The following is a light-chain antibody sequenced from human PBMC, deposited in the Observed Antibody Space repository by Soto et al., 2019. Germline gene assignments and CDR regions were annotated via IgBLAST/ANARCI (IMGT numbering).Light chain of an antibody. CDR2: TAS. CDR1: QSLSRW. J-gene: IGKJ1*01. CDR3: QEYNNYWT. V-gene: IGKV1-5*01. Sequence: TQSPGTLSLSPGERATLSCRGSQSLSRWLAWYQQKPGKAPRLLIYTASTLESGVPSRFSASGSGTEFTLTISSLHPDDFATYYCQEYNNYWTFGQGTKVEVK.